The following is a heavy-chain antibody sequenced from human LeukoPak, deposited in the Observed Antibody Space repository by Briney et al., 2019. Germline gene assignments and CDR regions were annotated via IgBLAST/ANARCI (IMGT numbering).Heavy chain of an antibody. D-gene: IGHD5-12*01. J-gene: IGHJ6*03. V-gene: IGHV3-48*01. CDR3: ARGGIYVSYYYYYYMDV. Sequence: GGSLRLSCAASGFTFSSYAMSWVRQAPGKGLEWVSYISSSSSTIYYADSVKGRFTISRDNAKNSLYLQMNSLRAEDTAVYYCARGGIYVSYYYYYYMDVWGKGTTVTVSS. CDR2: ISSSSSTI. CDR1: GFTFSSYA.